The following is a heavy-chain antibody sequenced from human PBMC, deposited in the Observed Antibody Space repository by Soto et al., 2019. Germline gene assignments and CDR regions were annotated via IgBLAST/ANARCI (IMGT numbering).Heavy chain of an antibody. J-gene: IGHJ4*02. V-gene: IGHV3-33*01. CDR2: IWYDGSNK. Sequence: GGSLRLSCAASGFTFSSYGMHWVRQAPGKGLEWVAVIWYDGSNKYYADSVKGRFTISRDNSKNTLYLQMNSLRAEDTAVYYCARAPKLELLPHYWGQGTLVTVSS. CDR1: GFTFSSYG. CDR3: ARAPKLELLPHY. D-gene: IGHD1-7*01.